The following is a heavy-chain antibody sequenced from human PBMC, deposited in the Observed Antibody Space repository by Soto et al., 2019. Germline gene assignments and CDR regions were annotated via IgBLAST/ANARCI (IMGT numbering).Heavy chain of an antibody. CDR3: ARGNDDFWSGYSDY. J-gene: IGHJ4*02. CDR2: ISSSSSYI. V-gene: IGHV3-21*01. CDR1: GFTFSSYS. D-gene: IGHD3-3*01. Sequence: EVQLVESGGGLVKPGGSLRLSCAASGFTFSSYSMNWVRQAPGKGLEWVSSISSSSSYIYYADSVKGRFTISRDNAKNSLYLQMNSLRAEDTAVYYCARGNDDFWSGYSDYWGQGTLVTVSS.